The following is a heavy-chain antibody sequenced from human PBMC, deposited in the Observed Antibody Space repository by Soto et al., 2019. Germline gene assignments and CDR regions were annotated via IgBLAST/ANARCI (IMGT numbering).Heavy chain of an antibody. Sequence: GGSLRLSCAASGFTFNRSGMHWVRQAPGKGLEWVAVISYDGSNKYYADSVKGRFTISRDNSKDTLYLQMNSLRAEDTAVYYCAKDPPLYYYDSSGYRWGQGTLVTVSS. J-gene: IGHJ5*02. CDR1: GFTFNRSG. D-gene: IGHD3-22*01. CDR2: ISYDGSNK. CDR3: AKDPPLYYYDSSGYR. V-gene: IGHV3-30*18.